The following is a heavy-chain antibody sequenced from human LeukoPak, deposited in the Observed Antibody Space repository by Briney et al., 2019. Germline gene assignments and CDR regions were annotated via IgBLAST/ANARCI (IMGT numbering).Heavy chain of an antibody. Sequence: GGSLRLSCAASGFTFSSYGMHWVRQAPGKGLEWVAVISYDGNEKFYADSVKGRFTISRDNSKNTLYLQMNSLRAEDTAVYYCAKAPVKYVSGSFFDYWGQGTLVAISS. CDR3: AKAPVKYVSGSFFDY. V-gene: IGHV3-30*18. CDR1: GFTFSSYG. D-gene: IGHD3-10*01. CDR2: ISYDGNEK. J-gene: IGHJ4*02.